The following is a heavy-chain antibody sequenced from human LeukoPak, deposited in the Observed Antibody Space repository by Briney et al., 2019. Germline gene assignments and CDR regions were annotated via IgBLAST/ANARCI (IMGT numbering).Heavy chain of an antibody. CDR2: ISGSGGST. CDR3: ARAEYYDFWSGYWT. D-gene: IGHD3-3*01. Sequence: GGSLRLSCAASGFTFSSYAMSWVRQAPGKGLEWVSAISGSGGSTYFADSVKGRFSISRDNSKNTLYLLMNSLRAEDTAVYYCARAEYYDFWSGYWTWGQGTLVTVSS. CDR1: GFTFSSYA. V-gene: IGHV3-23*01. J-gene: IGHJ5*02.